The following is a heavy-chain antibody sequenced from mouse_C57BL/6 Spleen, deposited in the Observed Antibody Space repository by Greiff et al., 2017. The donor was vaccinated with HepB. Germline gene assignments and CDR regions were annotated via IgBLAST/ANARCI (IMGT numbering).Heavy chain of an antibody. D-gene: IGHD1-1*02. CDR2: IDPSDSYT. CDR3: ARSGSYWYFDV. J-gene: IGHJ1*03. Sequence: QVQLKQSGAELVMPGASVKLSCKASGYTFTSYWMHWVKQRPGQGLEWIGEIDPSDSYTNYNQKFKGKSTLTVDKSSSTAYMQLSSLTSEDSAVYYCARSGSYWYFDVWGTGTTVTVSS. V-gene: IGHV1-69*01. CDR1: GYTFTSYW.